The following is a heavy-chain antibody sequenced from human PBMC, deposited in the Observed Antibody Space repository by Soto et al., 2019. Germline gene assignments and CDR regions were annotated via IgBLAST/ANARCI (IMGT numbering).Heavy chain of an antibody. Sequence: TSETLSLTCSVSGYSVTSSDYYWAWIRQPPGKGLEWIGSMFYSGLTYYNPSLKSRVTLSVDTSKNQFSVRLNSVTAADTAVYYCAPLSVSLSGPYGIHVWGQGTTVTVSS. D-gene: IGHD2-15*01. CDR3: APLSVSLSGPYGIHV. V-gene: IGHV4-39*01. J-gene: IGHJ6*02. CDR2: MFYSGLT. CDR1: GYSVTSSDYY.